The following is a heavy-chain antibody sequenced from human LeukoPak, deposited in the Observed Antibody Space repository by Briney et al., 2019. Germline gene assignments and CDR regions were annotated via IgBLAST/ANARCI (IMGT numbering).Heavy chain of an antibody. V-gene: IGHV1-69*06. CDR2: IIPIFGTA. CDR1: GGTFSGYA. D-gene: IGHD3-10*01. J-gene: IGHJ4*02. CDR3: AREGYYGSYFDY. Sequence: ASVKVSCKASGGTFSGYAISWVRQAPGQGLEWMGGIIPIFGTANYAQKFQGRVTITADKSTSTAYMELSSLRSEDTAVYYCAREGYYGSYFDYWGQGTLVTVSS.